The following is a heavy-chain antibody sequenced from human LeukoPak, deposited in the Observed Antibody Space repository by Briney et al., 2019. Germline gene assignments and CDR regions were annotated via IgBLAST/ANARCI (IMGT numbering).Heavy chain of an antibody. D-gene: IGHD1-7*01. Sequence: GGSLRLSCAASGFTFSDYYMSWIRQAPGKGLEWVSYISSSGSTIYYADSVKGRFTISRDNAKNSLYLQMNSLRAEDTAVYYCARVSSQIVGITGTEYPRNWFDPWGQGTLVTVSS. CDR3: ARVSSQIVGITGTEYPRNWFDP. CDR2: ISSSGSTI. V-gene: IGHV3-11*04. J-gene: IGHJ5*02. CDR1: GFTFSDYY.